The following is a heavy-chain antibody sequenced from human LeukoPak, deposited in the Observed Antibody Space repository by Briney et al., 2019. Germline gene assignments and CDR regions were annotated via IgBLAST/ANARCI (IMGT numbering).Heavy chain of an antibody. CDR3: ASQDSSGYYLIDY. V-gene: IGHV1-69*10. CDR2: ITPILGIA. Sequence: SVKVSCKASGGTFTSYALSWVRQAPGQGLEWIGGITPILGIANYAQDLQGRVTITADKSTNTAYMELRSLSSEDTAVYYRASQDSSGYYLIDYWGQGTLVTVSS. CDR1: GGTFTSYA. D-gene: IGHD3-22*01. J-gene: IGHJ4*02.